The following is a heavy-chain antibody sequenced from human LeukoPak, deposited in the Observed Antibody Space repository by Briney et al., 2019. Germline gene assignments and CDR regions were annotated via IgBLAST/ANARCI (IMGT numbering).Heavy chain of an antibody. CDR1: AFTFSNYW. CDR3: TRTLVGGNLAFDI. CDR2: IKSDGSST. J-gene: IGHJ3*02. Sequence: GGSLRLSCAASAFTFSNYWMHWVRQAPGKGLVWVSRIKSDGSSTNYADSVKGRFTISRDNAKNTLYLQMSSLRAEDTAMYYCTRTLVGGNLAFDIWGQGIMATVSS. V-gene: IGHV3-74*01. D-gene: IGHD4/OR15-4a*01.